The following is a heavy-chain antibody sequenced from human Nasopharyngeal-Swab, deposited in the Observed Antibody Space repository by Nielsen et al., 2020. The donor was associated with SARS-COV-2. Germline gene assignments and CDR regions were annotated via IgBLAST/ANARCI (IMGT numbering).Heavy chain of an antibody. D-gene: IGHD6-19*01. Sequence: GESLKISCAASGFTVSSNYMSWVRQAPGKGLEWVSVIYSGGSTYYADSVKGRFTISRHNSKNTLYLQMNSLRAEDTAVYYCASSPSRGWYEYHLDNWGQGTLVTVSS. CDR1: GFTVSSNY. CDR3: ASSPSRGWYEYHLDN. CDR2: IYSGGST. J-gene: IGHJ4*02. V-gene: IGHV3-53*04.